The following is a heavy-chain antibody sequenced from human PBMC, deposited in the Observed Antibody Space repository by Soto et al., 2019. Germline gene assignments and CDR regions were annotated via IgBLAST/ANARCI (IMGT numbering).Heavy chain of an antibody. CDR1: GGTFGSYA. D-gene: IGHD5-12*01. J-gene: IGHJ4*02. CDR3: AKANSGYDTSFDY. Sequence: GASVKVSCKASGGTFGSYAISWVRQAPGQGLEWMGGIIPIFGTANYAQKFQGRVTITADESTSTAYMELSSLRSEDTAVYYCAKANSGYDTSFDYWGQGTLVTVSS. CDR2: IIPIFGTA. V-gene: IGHV1-69*13.